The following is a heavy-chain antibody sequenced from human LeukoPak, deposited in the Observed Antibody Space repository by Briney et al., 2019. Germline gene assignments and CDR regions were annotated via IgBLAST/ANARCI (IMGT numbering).Heavy chain of an antibody. Sequence: GASVKVSCKASGYTFTGYYMHWVRQAPGQGLEWMGWINPNSGGTNYAQKFQGRVTMTRDTSISTAYMELSRLRSDDTAVYYCARELYYYNNLGAFDIWGQGTMVTVSS. CDR1: GYTFTGYY. CDR2: INPNSGGT. CDR3: ARELYYYNNLGAFDI. J-gene: IGHJ3*02. V-gene: IGHV1-2*02. D-gene: IGHD3-10*01.